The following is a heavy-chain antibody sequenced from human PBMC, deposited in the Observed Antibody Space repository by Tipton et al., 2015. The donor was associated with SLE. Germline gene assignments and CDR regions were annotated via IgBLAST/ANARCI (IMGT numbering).Heavy chain of an antibody. D-gene: IGHD2-21*02. Sequence: TLSLTCAVSGGFISSGTHYWVWIRQPPGKGLEWIGNIYYSGNTYYNPSLKSRVTISIDTSKNQFSLRLTSVTAADTAVYYCANLHGDCFGYYYYGMDVWGQGTTVTVSS. CDR3: ANLHGDCFGYYYYGMDV. V-gene: IGHV4-39*07. CDR1: GGFISSGTHY. J-gene: IGHJ6*02. CDR2: IYYSGNT.